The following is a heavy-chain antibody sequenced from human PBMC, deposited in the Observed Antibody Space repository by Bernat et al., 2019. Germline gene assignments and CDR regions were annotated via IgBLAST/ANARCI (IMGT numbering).Heavy chain of an antibody. CDR2: ISSSSSYT. D-gene: IGHD3-3*01. CDR3: ARLYDFWSGYHAFDY. V-gene: IGHV3-11*06. Sequence: QVQLVESGGDLVKPGGSLRLSCAASGFTFSDYYMSWLRQAPGKGLEWVSYISSSSSYTNYADSVKGRFTISRDNAKNSLYLQMNSLRAEDTAVYYYARLYDFWSGYHAFDYWGQGTLVTVSS. CDR1: GFTFSDYY. J-gene: IGHJ4*02.